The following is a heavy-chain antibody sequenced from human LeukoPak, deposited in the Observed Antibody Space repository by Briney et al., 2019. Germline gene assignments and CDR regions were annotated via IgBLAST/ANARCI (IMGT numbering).Heavy chain of an antibody. V-gene: IGHV1-2*02. J-gene: IGHJ4*02. CDR3: ARGLCSGGSCYSAGY. CDR2: INPNSGGT. D-gene: IGHD2-15*01. Sequence: ASVKVSCKASGYPFIDYYIHWVRQAPGQGLEWMGWINPNSGGTNYAQKFQGGVTMTRDTSISTAYMELSRLTSDDTAMYYCARGLCSGGSCYSAGYWGQGTLVTVSS. CDR1: GYPFIDYY.